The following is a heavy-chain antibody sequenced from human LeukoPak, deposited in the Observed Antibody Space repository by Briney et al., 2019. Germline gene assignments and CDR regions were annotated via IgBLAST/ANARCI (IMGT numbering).Heavy chain of an antibody. D-gene: IGHD3-10*01. J-gene: IGHJ4*02. CDR3: ARRLRRITMVRGVSGNYFDY. V-gene: IGHV4-34*01. CDR2: INHSGST. Sequence: SETLSLTCAVYGGSFSGYYWSWIRQPPGKGLEWIGEINHSGSTNYNPSLKSRVTISVDTSKNQFSLKLSSVTAADTAVYYCARRLRRITMVRGVSGNYFDYWGQGTLVTVSS. CDR1: GGSFSGYY.